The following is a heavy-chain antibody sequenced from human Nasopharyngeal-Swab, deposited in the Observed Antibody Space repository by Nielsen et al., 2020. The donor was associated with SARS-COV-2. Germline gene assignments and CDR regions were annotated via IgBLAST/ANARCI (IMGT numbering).Heavy chain of an antibody. CDR1: GFTFSSYA. D-gene: IGHD3-10*01. CDR2: ISYDGSNK. Sequence: GESLKISCAASGFTFSSYAMHWVRQAPGKGLEWVAVISYDGSNKYYADSVKGRFTISRDNSKNTLYLQMNSLRAEDTAVYYCARASPFSGSYYIGYWGQGTLVTVSS. CDR3: ARASPFSGSYYIGY. J-gene: IGHJ4*02. V-gene: IGHV3-30-3*01.